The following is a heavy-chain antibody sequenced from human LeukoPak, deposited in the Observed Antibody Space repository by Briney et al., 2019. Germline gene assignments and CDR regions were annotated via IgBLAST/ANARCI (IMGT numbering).Heavy chain of an antibody. CDR2: ISYDGSNK. Sequence: PGGSLRLSCAASGFTFSSYGMHWVRQAPGKGLEWVAVISYDGSNKYYADSVKGRFTISRDNSKSTLYLQMNSLRAEDTAVYYCAKGTVTTNGMDVWGQGTTVTVSS. CDR3: AKGTVTTNGMDV. CDR1: GFTFSSYG. D-gene: IGHD4-17*01. V-gene: IGHV3-30*18. J-gene: IGHJ6*02.